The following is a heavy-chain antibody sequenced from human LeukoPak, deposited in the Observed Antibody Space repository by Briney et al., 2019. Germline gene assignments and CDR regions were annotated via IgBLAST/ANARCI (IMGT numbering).Heavy chain of an antibody. CDR2: MNPNSGCT. CDR3: ARRHIDCSPTTCYVDY. D-gene: IGHD2-2*01. CDR1: TYTFTGYY. V-gene: IGHV1-2*02. Sequence: ASVKVSCKASTYTFTGYYINWVRQAPGQGPEWMVWMNPNSGCTSFAQQFQGRVTMTRDTSISTAYMELSRLRSDDTAVYYCARRHIDCSPTTCYVDYWGQGTLVTVSS. J-gene: IGHJ4*02.